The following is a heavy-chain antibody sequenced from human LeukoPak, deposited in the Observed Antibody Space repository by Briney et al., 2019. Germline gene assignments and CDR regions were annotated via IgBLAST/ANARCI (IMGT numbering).Heavy chain of an antibody. D-gene: IGHD6-19*01. CDR2: IKQAGSEK. CDR3: AKDASGWYDY. J-gene: IGHJ4*02. CDR1: GFTFSSYW. V-gene: IGHV3-7*01. Sequence: GGSLRLSCAASGFTFSSYWMSWVRQAPGKGLEWVANIKQAGSEKNYVDSVKGRFTISRDNAKNSLYLQMNSLRAEDTAVYYCAKDASGWYDYWGQGTLVTVSS.